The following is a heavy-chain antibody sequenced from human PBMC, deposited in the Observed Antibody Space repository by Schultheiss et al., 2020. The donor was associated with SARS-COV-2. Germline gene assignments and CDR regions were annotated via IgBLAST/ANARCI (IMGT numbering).Heavy chain of an antibody. V-gene: IGHV1-18*01. CDR3: ARTNCSGGSCYSGYFDY. CDR1: GYTFTSYD. J-gene: IGHJ4*02. D-gene: IGHD2-15*01. Sequence: ASVKVSCKASGYTFTSYDINWVRQAPGQGLEWMGWISAYNGNTNYAQKLQGRVTMTRDTSTSTVYMELSSLRSEDTAVYYCARTNCSGGSCYSGYFDYWGQGTLVTVSS. CDR2: ISAYNGNT.